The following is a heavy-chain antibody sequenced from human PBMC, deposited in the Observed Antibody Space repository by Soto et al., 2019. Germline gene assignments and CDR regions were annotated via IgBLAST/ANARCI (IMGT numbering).Heavy chain of an antibody. CDR3: ARTGAYGYYYYGMDV. D-gene: IGHD3-16*01. Sequence: ASVKVSCKASGYTFTSYAMHWVRQAPGQRLEWMGWINVGNGNTKYSQKFQGRVTITRDTSASTAYMELSSLRSEDTAVYYCARTGAYGYYYYGMDVWGQGTTVTVSS. CDR2: INVGNGNT. V-gene: IGHV1-3*01. CDR1: GYTFTSYA. J-gene: IGHJ6*02.